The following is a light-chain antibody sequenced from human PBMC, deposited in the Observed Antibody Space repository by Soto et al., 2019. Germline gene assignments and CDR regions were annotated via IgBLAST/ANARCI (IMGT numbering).Light chain of an antibody. CDR2: DAS. J-gene: IGKJ4*01. V-gene: IGKV3-20*01. Sequence: EFVLTQSPGTLSLSPVEGATLSCRASQTVRNNYLAWYQQKPGQAPRLLIYDASSRATGIPDRFSGGGSGTDFTLTISRLEPEDFTVYYCQQFSSYPLTFGGGTKVDIK. CDR1: QTVRNNY. CDR3: QQFSSYPLT.